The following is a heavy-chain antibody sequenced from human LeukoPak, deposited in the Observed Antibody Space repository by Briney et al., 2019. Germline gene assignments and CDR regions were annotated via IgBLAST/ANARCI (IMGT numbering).Heavy chain of an antibody. D-gene: IGHD3-3*01. CDR3: ARAPVGFGVVIFQSDY. V-gene: IGHV3-53*01. CDR2: IYSGGST. Sequence: PGGSLRLSCAASGFTVSSNYMSWVRQAPGKGLEWVSVIYSGGSTYYADSVKGRFTISRDNSKNTLYLQMNSLRAEDTAVYYCARAPVGFGVVIFQSDYWGQGTLVTVSS. CDR1: GFTVSSNY. J-gene: IGHJ4*02.